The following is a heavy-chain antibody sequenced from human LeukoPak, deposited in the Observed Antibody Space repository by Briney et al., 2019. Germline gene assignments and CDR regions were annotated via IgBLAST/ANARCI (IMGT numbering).Heavy chain of an antibody. CDR3: ARDKYCSSTSCPIDY. J-gene: IGHJ4*02. CDR1: GFTFSSYG. D-gene: IGHD2-2*01. CDR2: IWYDGSNK. Sequence: GGSLRLSCAASGFTFSSYGIHWVRQAPGKGLEWVAVIWYDGSNKYYADSVKGPFTISRDNSKNTLYLQMNSLRAEDTAVYYCARDKYCSSTSCPIDYWGQGTLVTVSS. V-gene: IGHV3-33*01.